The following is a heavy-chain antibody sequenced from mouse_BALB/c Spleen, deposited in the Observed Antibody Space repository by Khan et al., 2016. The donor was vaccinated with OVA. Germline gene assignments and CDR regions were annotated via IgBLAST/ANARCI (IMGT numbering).Heavy chain of an antibody. V-gene: IGHV9-3-1*01. CDR3: ARPPYFSYTLDY. CDR1: GYTFTNYG. CDR2: INTYTGEP. D-gene: IGHD2-10*01. Sequence: QIQLVQSGPELKKPGETVKISGKASGYTFTNYGMNWVKQSPGKALKWMGWINTYTGEPTYADDFKGRFAFSLETSATTAYLQINNLKNEDTATYFCARPPYFSYTLDYWGQGTSVTVSS. J-gene: IGHJ4*01.